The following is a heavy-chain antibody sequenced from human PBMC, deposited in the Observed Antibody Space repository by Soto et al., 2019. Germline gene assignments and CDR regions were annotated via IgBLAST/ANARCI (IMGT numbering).Heavy chain of an antibody. CDR2: IYYTGST. D-gene: IGHD3-10*01. J-gene: IGHJ4*02. V-gene: IGHV4-59*08. Sequence: QVQLQESGPGLVKPSETLSLTCTVSGGSISSYYWSWIRQPPGKGLEWIGYIYYTGSTTYNPSLRSRVTISVATSNIQFSLKLSSVTAADTAVYYCARSPGYYFDYWGQGTLVTVSS. CDR1: GGSISSYY. CDR3: ARSPGYYFDY.